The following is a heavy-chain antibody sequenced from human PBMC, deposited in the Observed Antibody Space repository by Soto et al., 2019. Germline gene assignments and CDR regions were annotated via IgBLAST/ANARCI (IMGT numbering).Heavy chain of an antibody. J-gene: IGHJ4*02. V-gene: IGHV1-69*08. CDR1: GGTFSSYT. D-gene: IGHD3-10*01. Sequence: QVQLVQSGAEVKKPGPSVKVSCKASGGTFSSYTISWVRQAPGQGLEWMGRIIPILGIANYAQKFQGRVTITADKSTSTAYMKLSSLRSEDTAVYYCARDPSRHYYGSGSHGGYWGQGTLVTVSS. CDR3: ARDPSRHYYGSGSHGGY. CDR2: IIPILGIA.